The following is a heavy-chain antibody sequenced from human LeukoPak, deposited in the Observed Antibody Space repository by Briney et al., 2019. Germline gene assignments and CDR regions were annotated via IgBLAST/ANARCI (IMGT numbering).Heavy chain of an antibody. CDR2: IKEDGSEK. J-gene: IGHJ4*02. CDR1: GFTFSRHW. V-gene: IGHV3-7*01. CDR3: ARDGR. Sequence: PGGSLRLPCAASGFTFSRHWMSWVRQAPGKGPEWVASIKEDGSEKYYADSVWGRFTISRDNAKSSMYLQMNSLRAEDTAVYYCARDGRWRQGTLVSVSS.